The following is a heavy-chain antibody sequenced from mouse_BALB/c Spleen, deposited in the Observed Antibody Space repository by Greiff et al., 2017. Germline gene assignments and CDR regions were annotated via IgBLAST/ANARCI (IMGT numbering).Heavy chain of an antibody. CDR3: ARQNYGYDGDAMDY. V-gene: IGHV5-6*01. D-gene: IGHD2-2*01. CDR2: ISSGGSYT. CDR1: GFTFSSYG. J-gene: IGHJ4*01. Sequence: EVMLVESGGDLVKPGGSLKLSCAASGFTFSSYGMSWVRQTPDKRLEWVATISSGGSYTYYPDSVKGRFTISRDNAKNTLYLQMSSLKSEDTAMYYCARQNYGYDGDAMDYWGQGTSVTVSS.